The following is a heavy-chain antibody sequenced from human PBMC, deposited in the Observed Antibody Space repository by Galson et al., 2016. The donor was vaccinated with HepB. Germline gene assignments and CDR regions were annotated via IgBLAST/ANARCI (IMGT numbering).Heavy chain of an antibody. CDR1: GGSFSSYY. J-gene: IGHJ6*03. CDR3: ARVQKGVVVTWFYYCVDV. V-gene: IGHV4-34*01. Sequence: ATLSLTCAVYGGSFSSYYWNWIRQPPGKGLEWIGEINLSGNTNYNTSLKSRVSISLDTSKNHFSLRLGSLTAADTGVYYCARVQKGVVVTWFYYCVDVWGKGTTVTVSS. D-gene: IGHD2-21*02. CDR2: INLSGNT.